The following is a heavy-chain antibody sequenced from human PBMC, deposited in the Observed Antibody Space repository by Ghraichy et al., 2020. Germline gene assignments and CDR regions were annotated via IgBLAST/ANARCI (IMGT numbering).Heavy chain of an antibody. Sequence: LSLTCAASGFTFSSYAMSWVRQAPGKGLEWVSAISGSGGSTYYADSVKGRFTISRDNSKNTLYLQMNSLRAEDTAVYYCAKDRATMIVGPTVFDYWGQGTLVTVSS. V-gene: IGHV3-23*01. D-gene: IGHD3-22*01. J-gene: IGHJ4*02. CDR3: AKDRATMIVGPTVFDY. CDR1: GFTFSSYA. CDR2: ISGSGGST.